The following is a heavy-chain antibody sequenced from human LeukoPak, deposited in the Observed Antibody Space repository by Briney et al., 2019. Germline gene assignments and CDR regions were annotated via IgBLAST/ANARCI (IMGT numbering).Heavy chain of an antibody. CDR3: ARMVTGWPNWVDP. CDR2: IYSGGST. CDR1: GFTVSNNY. J-gene: IGHJ5*02. Sequence: PGGSLRLSCAASGFTVSNNYMSWVRQAPGRGLEWVSVIYSGGSTYYADSVKGRFTISRHNSKNTLYLQMNSLRAEDTAMYYCARMVTGWPNWVDPWGQGTLVTVSS. D-gene: IGHD7-27*01. V-gene: IGHV3-53*01.